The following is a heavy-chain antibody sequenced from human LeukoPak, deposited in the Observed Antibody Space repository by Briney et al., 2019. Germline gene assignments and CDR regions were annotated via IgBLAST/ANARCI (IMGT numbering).Heavy chain of an antibody. J-gene: IGHJ4*02. Sequence: GGSLRLSCAASRFTFSSYSMNWVRQAPGKGLEWVSSISSSSSYIYYADSVKGRFTISRDNAKNSLYLQMNSLRAEDTAVYYCARDYYDSSGYYSGRYFDYWGQGTLVTVSS. V-gene: IGHV3-21*01. D-gene: IGHD3-22*01. CDR3: ARDYYDSSGYYSGRYFDY. CDR1: RFTFSSYS. CDR2: ISSSSSYI.